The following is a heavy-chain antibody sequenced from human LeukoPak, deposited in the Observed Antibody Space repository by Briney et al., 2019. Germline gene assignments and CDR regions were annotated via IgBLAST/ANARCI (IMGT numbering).Heavy chain of an antibody. V-gene: IGHV1-2*02. CDR2: INPNSGGT. J-gene: IGHJ5*02. CDR1: GYTFGTHW. Sequence: GASVKVSCKASGYTFGTHWMHWVRQAPGQGLEWMGWINPNSGGTNYAQKFQGRVTMTRDTSISTAYMELSRLTSDDTAVYFCARDYFTFTSKSYNFFDPWGQGTLVTVSS. CDR3: ARDYFTFTSKSYNFFDP. D-gene: IGHD1-20*01.